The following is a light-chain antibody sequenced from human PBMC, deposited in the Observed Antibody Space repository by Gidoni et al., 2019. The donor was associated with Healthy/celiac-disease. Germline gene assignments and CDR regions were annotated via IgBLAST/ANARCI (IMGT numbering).Light chain of an antibody. J-gene: IGKJ3*01. V-gene: IGKV1-39*01. CDR3: QQCYSTPFT. CDR1: QSISSY. CDR2: AAS. Sequence: IEMTQSPSSLPASVGDRVTLTCRASQSISSYLNWYLQIPGKAPKLLICAASSLQSGVPSRFSGSGSGTDFTLTISSLQPEDFAAYYCQQCYSTPFTFGPGTKVDIK.